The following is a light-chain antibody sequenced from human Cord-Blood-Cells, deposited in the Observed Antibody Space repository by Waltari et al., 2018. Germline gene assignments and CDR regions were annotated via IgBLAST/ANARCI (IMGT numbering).Light chain of an antibody. CDR1: QSVLYSSNNKNY. CDR2: WAS. J-gene: IGKJ3*01. CDR3: QQYYSTPFT. Sequence: IVMTQSPDSLAVYLGERATVNCKYSQSVLYSSNNKNYLAWYQQKPGQPPKLLIYWASTRESRFPDRFSGSGSWTDFTLTISSLQAEDVAVYYCQQYYSTPFTFGPGTKVDIK. V-gene: IGKV4-1*01.